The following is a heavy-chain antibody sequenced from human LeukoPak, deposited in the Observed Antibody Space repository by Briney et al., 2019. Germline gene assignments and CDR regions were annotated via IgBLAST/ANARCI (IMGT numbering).Heavy chain of an antibody. CDR2: IYHSGST. CDR1: GGSISSSNW. CDR3: AREGVRIAASNWFDP. Sequence: SETLSLTCAVSGGSISSSNWWSWVRQPPGKGLEWIGEIYHSGSTNYNPSLKSRVTISVDKSKNQFSLKLSSVTAADTAVYYCAREGVRIAASNWFDPWGQGTLVTVSS. D-gene: IGHD6-25*01. J-gene: IGHJ5*02. V-gene: IGHV4-4*02.